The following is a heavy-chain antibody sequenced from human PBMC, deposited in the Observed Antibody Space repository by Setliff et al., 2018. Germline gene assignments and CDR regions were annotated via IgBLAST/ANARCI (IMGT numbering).Heavy chain of an antibody. Sequence: ASVKVSCKASGYAFTGHYIHWVRQAPGQGLEWMGWINPRTGVTNYARKFQGRVTMTTDTYTGTGYMELRSLTSDDTAVYFCARFGGSCSSSSCYASDLWGQGTMVTVSS. CDR2: INPRTGVT. D-gene: IGHD2-2*01. V-gene: IGHV1-2*02. CDR3: ARFGGSCSSSSCYASDL. J-gene: IGHJ3*01. CDR1: GYAFTGHY.